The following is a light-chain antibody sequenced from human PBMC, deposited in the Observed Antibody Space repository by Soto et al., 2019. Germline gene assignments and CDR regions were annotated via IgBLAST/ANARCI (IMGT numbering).Light chain of an antibody. CDR3: QVWGSNADPYVV. V-gene: IGLV3-21*04. CDR2: NDD. J-gene: IGLJ2*01. CDR1: NIGGKS. Sequence: SYELTQPPSVSVAPGKTASITCGGNNIGGKSVHWYQLRQGQAPVLIIYNDDGRPSGIPERFSGSNSGNTATLTVSWVEAGDEADYYCQVWGSNADPYVVFGGGTKLTVL.